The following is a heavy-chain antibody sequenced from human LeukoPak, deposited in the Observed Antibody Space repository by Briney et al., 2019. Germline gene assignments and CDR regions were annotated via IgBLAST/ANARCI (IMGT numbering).Heavy chain of an antibody. J-gene: IGHJ4*02. CDR3: ARGETTLRITMIVVVIGFDY. D-gene: IGHD3-22*01. CDR2: INPSGGST. Sequence: GASVKVSCKASGYTFTSYYMHWVRQAPGQGLEWMGIINPSGGSTSYAQKFQGRVTMTRDTSTSTVYMELSSLRSEDTAVYYCARGETTLRITMIVVVIGFDYWGQGTLVTVSS. CDR1: GYTFTSYY. V-gene: IGHV1-46*01.